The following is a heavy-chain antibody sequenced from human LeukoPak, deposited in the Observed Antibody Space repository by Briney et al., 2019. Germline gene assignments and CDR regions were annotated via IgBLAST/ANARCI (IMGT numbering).Heavy chain of an antibody. V-gene: IGHV4-34*01. CDR2: INHSGST. J-gene: IGHJ4*02. CDR3: ARGPGYDFWSGYYKRNYFDY. D-gene: IGHD3-3*01. Sequence: PSETLSLTCAVYGGSFSGYYWSWIRQPPGKGLEWIGEINHSGSTNYNPSLKSRVTISVDTSKNQFSLKLSSVTAADPAVYYCARGPGYDFWSGYYKRNYFDYWGQGTLVTVSS. CDR1: GGSFSGYY.